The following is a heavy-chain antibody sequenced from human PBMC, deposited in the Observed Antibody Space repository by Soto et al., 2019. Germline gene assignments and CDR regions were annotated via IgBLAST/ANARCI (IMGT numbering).Heavy chain of an antibody. Sequence: GGSLRLSCAASGFTFSSYGMHWVRQAPGKGLEWVAVIWYDGSNKYYADSVKGRFTISRDNSKNTLYLQMNSLRAEDTAVYYCVVLRGGDSSGYYYVTDYYYGMDVWGQGTTVTVSS. CDR3: VVLRGGDSSGYYYVTDYYYGMDV. J-gene: IGHJ6*02. D-gene: IGHD3-22*01. CDR2: IWYDGSNK. V-gene: IGHV3-33*01. CDR1: GFTFSSYG.